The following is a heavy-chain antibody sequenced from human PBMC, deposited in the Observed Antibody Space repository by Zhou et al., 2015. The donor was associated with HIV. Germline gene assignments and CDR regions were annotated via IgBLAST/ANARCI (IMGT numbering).Heavy chain of an antibody. V-gene: IGHV3-23*01. CDR3: AKELLGYCSSTSCYTYYYYYYMDV. CDR2: ITSSGATT. Sequence: DVELLESGGPSSAGGSRKLSCQASGFAFSNYPMTWVRHHPERGFELVSTITSSGATTYYADSVKGRFTASRDNSKNTLYLQMNSLRAEDTAVYYCAKELLGYCSSTSCYTYYYYYYMDVWGKGTTVTVSS. D-gene: IGHD2-2*01. CDR1: GFAFSNYP. J-gene: IGHJ6*03.